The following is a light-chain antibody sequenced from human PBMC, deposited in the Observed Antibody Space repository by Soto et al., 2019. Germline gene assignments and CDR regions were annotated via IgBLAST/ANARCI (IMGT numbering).Light chain of an antibody. CDR2: DAS. CDR3: QQRSNWPRIT. CDR1: QSVRSY. J-gene: IGKJ4*01. Sequence: EIMLTQSPATLSFAPGERATLSCRASQSVRSYLAWYQQKPGQAPRLLIYDASNRATGIPARFSGSGSGTDFTLTISSLEPDDFAVYYCQQRSNWPRITFGEGTKVDI. V-gene: IGKV3-11*01.